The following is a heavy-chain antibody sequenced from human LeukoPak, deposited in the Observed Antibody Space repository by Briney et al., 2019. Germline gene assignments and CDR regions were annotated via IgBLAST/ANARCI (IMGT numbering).Heavy chain of an antibody. CDR1: GFTFSSYG. CDR3: ARDTSFEYFDY. J-gene: IGHJ4*02. Sequence: GGSLRLSCAASGFTFSSYGMHRVRQAPGKGLEWVAVIWYDGSNKYYADSVKGRFTISRDNSKNTLYLQMNSLRAEDTAVCYCARDTSFEYFDYWGQGTLVTVSS. CDR2: IWYDGSNK. V-gene: IGHV3-33*01. D-gene: IGHD3-9*01.